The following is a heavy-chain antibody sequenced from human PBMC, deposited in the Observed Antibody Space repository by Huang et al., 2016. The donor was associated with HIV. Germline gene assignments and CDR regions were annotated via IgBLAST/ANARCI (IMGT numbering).Heavy chain of an antibody. Sequence: QVQLVQSGAEVKNPGASVRVSCKASGYTFNDSNIHWVRQAPGQGLEWMGWINPKRGGTIYAHRFQGRITMTRDTTISTVHMDLRRIQSDDTAVYFCARYWSFGSSTSPADWGQGTLVTVSS. V-gene: IGHV1-2*07. J-gene: IGHJ4*02. CDR2: INPKRGGT. D-gene: IGHD6-6*01. CDR1: GYTFNDSN. CDR3: ARYWSFGSSTSPAD.